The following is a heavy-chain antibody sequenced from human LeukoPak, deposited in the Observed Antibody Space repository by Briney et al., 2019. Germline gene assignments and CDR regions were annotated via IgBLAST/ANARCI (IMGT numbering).Heavy chain of an antibody. V-gene: IGHV3-23*01. J-gene: IGHJ4*02. Sequence: GGSLRLSCAASGFTFSSYAMNWVRQAPGKGLEWVSVISGSGGSTYYADSVKGRFTISRDNSKNTLYLQMNSLTAEDTAVYYCAKEGGRIAIILDPYYFDSWGQGTLVTVSS. D-gene: IGHD3-22*01. CDR1: GFTFSSYA. CDR3: AKEGGRIAIILDPYYFDS. CDR2: ISGSGGST.